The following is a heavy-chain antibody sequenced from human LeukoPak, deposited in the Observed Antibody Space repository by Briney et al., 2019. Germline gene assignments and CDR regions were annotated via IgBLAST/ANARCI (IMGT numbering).Heavy chain of an antibody. Sequence: SETLSLTCTVSGYSISSGYYWGWIRQPPGKGLEWIGSIYHSGRTFYNPSLKSRVTISVDTSKNQFSLKLTSVTAADTAVYYCARLYPPATRFDYWGQGTLVTVSS. V-gene: IGHV4-38-2*02. CDR2: IYHSGRT. CDR1: GYSISSGYY. D-gene: IGHD5-24*01. CDR3: ARLYPPATRFDY. J-gene: IGHJ4*02.